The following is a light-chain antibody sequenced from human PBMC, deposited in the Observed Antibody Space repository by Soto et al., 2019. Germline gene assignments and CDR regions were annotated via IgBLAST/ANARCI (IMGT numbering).Light chain of an antibody. Sequence: QSALTQPPSASGSPGQSVTISCTGTSSDVGAYNYVCWYQQHPGKAPKLIIYDVIKRPSGVPDRFSGSKSGSTASLTVSGLQAEDEADYYCTSYADSDNLVFGGGTKLTVL. J-gene: IGLJ2*01. CDR2: DVI. CDR3: TSYADSDNLV. V-gene: IGLV2-8*01. CDR1: SSDVGAYNY.